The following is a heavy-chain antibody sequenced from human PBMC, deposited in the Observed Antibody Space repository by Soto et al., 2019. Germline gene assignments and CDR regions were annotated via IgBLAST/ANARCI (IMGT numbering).Heavy chain of an antibody. J-gene: IGHJ4*02. CDR1: GFTFSSYG. V-gene: IGHV3-30*18. D-gene: IGHD3-22*01. CDR3: GKVSTYYYDSTLDF. CDR2: ISYDGNYK. Sequence: GGSLRLSCAASGFTFSSYGMHWVRQAPGKGLEWVAIISYDGNYKHHADSVKGRFTISRDNSKNTLYLQMNSLRAEDTAVYYCGKVSTYYYDSTLDFWGQGTLVTVS.